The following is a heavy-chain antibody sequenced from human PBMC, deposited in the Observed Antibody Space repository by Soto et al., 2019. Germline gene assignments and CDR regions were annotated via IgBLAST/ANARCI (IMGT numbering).Heavy chain of an antibody. CDR3: ARRSIVGATTNYDY. CDR1: GGSISSSSYY. D-gene: IGHD1-26*01. Sequence: PSETLSLTCTVSGGSISSSSYYWGWIRQPPGMGLEWIGSIYYSGSTYYNPSLKSRVTISVDTSMSQFSLKLSSVTAADTAVYYCARRSIVGATTNYDYWGRGTLVTVSS. J-gene: IGHJ4*02. CDR2: IYYSGST. V-gene: IGHV4-39*01.